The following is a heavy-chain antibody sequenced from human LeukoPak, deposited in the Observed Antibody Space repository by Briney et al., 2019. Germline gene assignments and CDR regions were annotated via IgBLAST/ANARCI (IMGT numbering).Heavy chain of an antibody. V-gene: IGHV4-4*07. Sequence: SETLSLTCTVSGGSISSYYWNWIRQPAGKGLEWIGRIYSSGSTNYNPSLKSRVTMSVDTSKNQFSLKLSSVTAADTAVYYCARGVMGYDFWSGDNWFDPWGQGTLVTVSS. J-gene: IGHJ5*02. CDR1: GGSISSYY. CDR2: IYSSGST. CDR3: ARGVMGYDFWSGDNWFDP. D-gene: IGHD3-3*01.